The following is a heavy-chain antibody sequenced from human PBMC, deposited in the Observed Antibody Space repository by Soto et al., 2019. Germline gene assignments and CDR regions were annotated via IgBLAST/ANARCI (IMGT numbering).Heavy chain of an antibody. V-gene: IGHV4-39*01. CDR2: IYYSGST. D-gene: IGHD5-12*01. Sequence: PSETLSLTCTASGGSISSSSYYWGWIRQPPGKGLEWIGSIYYSGSTYYNPSLKSRVTISVDTSKNQFSLKLSSVTAADTAVYYWSRRIYSGYGRWFDPWGQGTLVTVSS. CDR3: SRRIYSGYGRWFDP. CDR1: GGSISSSSYY. J-gene: IGHJ5*02.